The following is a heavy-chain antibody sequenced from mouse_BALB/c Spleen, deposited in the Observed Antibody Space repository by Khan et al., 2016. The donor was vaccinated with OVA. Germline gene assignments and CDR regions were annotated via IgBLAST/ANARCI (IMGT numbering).Heavy chain of an antibody. V-gene: IGHV1-5*01. CDR2: IYPGNNDT. Sequence: EVQLQQSGTVLARPGTSVRMSCKASGYIFTDYLMPWVKQRPGQGLEWIGSIYPGNNDTNYNQKFKDKAKLTSVPSASTAYMDFSSLTNEDSAVLYCTRAGYGAVAFWGQGTRVTVSA. CDR3: TRAGYGAVAF. CDR1: GYIFTDYL. D-gene: IGHD3-3*01. J-gene: IGHJ3*01.